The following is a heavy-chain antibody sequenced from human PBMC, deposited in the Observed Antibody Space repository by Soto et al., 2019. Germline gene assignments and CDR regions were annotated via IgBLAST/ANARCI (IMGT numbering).Heavy chain of an antibody. J-gene: IGHJ4*02. CDR2: IIPIHGTT. CDR3: ARGWGLVS. D-gene: IGHD3-16*01. V-gene: IGHV1-69*01. Sequence: QMEQSGAEVRKPGSSVKVSCKPSGGSLTSYPMAWVRQAPGQGFERMGGIIPIHGTTEYAQKFQGRVTITADESTNRATLELTGLTSEDTAVYYCARGWGLVSWGQGTLVTVYS. CDR1: GGSLTSYP.